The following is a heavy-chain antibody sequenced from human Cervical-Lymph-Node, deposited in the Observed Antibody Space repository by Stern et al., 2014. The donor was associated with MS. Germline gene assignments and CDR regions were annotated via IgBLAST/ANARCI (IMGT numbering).Heavy chain of an antibody. CDR3: SNSLGGTFGFDY. J-gene: IGHJ4*02. Sequence: QVQLQESGPGLVKPSETLSLTCTVSGCSITSSGYSWAWLRQPPGKGLEWIGTASYSGDTYSNPSLQSRVIISVDPSQNPFSLKLTSVAAADTAMYYCSNSLGGTFGFDYWGQGTLVTVSS. D-gene: IGHD1-26*01. CDR1: GCSITSSGYS. V-gene: IGHV4-39*02. CDR2: ASYSGDT.